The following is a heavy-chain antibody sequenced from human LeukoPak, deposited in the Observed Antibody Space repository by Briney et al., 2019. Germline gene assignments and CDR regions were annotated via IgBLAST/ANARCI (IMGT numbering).Heavy chain of an antibody. CDR2: INWDDDE. CDR1: GFSLSTRGVG. V-gene: IGHV2-5*02. J-gene: IGHJ4*02. Sequence: SGPALVKPTQTLTLTCTFSGFSLSTRGVGVGWIRQPPGKALEWLALINWDDDERYSPSLKSRLTITRGTSNNQVVLTITNVALVDTATYYCAHRLVAVSGKEGMDYWGQGTLVTVSS. D-gene: IGHD6-19*01. CDR3: AHRLVAVSGKEGMDY.